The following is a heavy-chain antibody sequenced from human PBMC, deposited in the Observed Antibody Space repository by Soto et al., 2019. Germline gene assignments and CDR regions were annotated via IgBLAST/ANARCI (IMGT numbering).Heavy chain of an antibody. D-gene: IGHD1-1*01. CDR2: IIPIFGTA. V-gene: IGHV1-69*13. CDR1: GGTFSSYA. CDR3: ARVQLDPNWFDP. Sequence: ASVKVSCKASGGTFSSYAISWVRQAPGQGLEWMGGIIPIFGTANYAQKFQGRVTITADESTSTAYMELSSLRSEDTAVYYCARVQLDPNWFDPWGQGTLVTVSS. J-gene: IGHJ5*02.